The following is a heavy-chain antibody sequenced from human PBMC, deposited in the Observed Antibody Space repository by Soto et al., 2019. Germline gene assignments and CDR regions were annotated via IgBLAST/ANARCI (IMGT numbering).Heavy chain of an antibody. D-gene: IGHD1-1*01. CDR3: ATQTYGYNWHR. CDR1: SGSISSSNW. CDR2: ISHGGTT. V-gene: IGHV4-4*02. Sequence: QVQLQESGPGLVKPSGTLSLTCGVSSGSISSSNWWSWVRQPPGRGLEWIGEISHGGTTNYNPTLESRVTMSLDKSRNQFSLKLSSVTAADTAVYYCATQTYGYNWHRWGQGTLVTVSS. J-gene: IGHJ5*02.